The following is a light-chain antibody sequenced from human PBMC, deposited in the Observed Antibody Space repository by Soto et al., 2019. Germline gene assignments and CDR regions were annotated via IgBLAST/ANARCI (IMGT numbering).Light chain of an antibody. J-gene: IGKJ1*01. CDR1: QSVDNR. CDR3: QQYIDWPRT. V-gene: IGKV3-15*01. CDR2: GAT. Sequence: EVVLTQSPATLSVSPGERATLSCRASQSVDNRLAWYQHTPGQAPRLLIYGATYRATGVPAKFSGSGSGTEFTLTITSLQSEDFALYYCQQYIDWPRTFGQGTKVDIK.